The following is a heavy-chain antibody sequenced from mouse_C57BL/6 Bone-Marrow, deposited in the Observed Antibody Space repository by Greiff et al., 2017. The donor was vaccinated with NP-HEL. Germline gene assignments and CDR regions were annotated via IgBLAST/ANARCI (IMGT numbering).Heavy chain of an antibody. CDR2: IHPNSGST. D-gene: IGHD1-1*01. J-gene: IGHJ3*01. CDR3: ASTTVVGAY. CDR1: GYTFTSYW. V-gene: IGHV1-64*01. Sequence: QVHVKQSGAELVKPGASVKLSCKASGYTFTSYWMHWVKQRPGQGLEWIGMIHPNSGSTNYNEKFKSKATLTVDKSSSTAYMQLSSLTSEDSAVYYCASTTVVGAYWGQGTLVTVSA.